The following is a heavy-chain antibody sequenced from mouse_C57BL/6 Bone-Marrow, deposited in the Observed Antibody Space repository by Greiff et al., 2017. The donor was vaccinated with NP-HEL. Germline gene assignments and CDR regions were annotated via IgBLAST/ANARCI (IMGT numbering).Heavy chain of an antibody. CDR3: TRHYYGSSLDY. J-gene: IGHJ2*01. V-gene: IGHV14-4*01. CDR1: GFNIKDDY. D-gene: IGHD1-1*01. CDR2: IDPENGDT. Sequence: DVQLVESGAELVRPGASVKLSCTASGFNIKDDYMHWVKQRPEQGLEWIGWIDPENGDTEYASKFQGKATITADTSSHTAYLQLSSLTSEDTAVYYCTRHYYGSSLDYWGQGTTLTVSS.